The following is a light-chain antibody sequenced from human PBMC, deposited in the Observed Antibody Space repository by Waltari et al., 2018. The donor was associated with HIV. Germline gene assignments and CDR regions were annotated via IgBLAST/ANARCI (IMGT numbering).Light chain of an antibody. CDR3: QSYDSSLSGSDV. V-gene: IGLV1-40*01. J-gene: IGLJ1*01. CDR1: SSNTGAGSD. CDR2: NNS. Sequence: QSVLTQPPSVSGAPGQRVTISSTGSSSNTGAGSDVNWSQQLPGTAPKLLIYNNSNRPSGVPDRFSGSKSGTSASLAITGLQAEDEADYYCQSYDSSLSGSDVFGTGTKVTVL.